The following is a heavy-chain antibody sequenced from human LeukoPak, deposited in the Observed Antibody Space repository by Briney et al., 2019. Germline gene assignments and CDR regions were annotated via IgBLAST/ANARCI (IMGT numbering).Heavy chain of an antibody. CDR3: ARERSYKPYDGFDP. CDR2: IYYSGST. D-gene: IGHD1-26*01. J-gene: IGHJ5*02. Sequence: SETLSLTCTVSGGSISSYYWSWIRQPPGKGLEWIGYIYYSGSTNYNPSLKSRVTISINTSKDQFSLKLSSVTAADTAVYYCARERSYKPYDGFDPWGQGTLVTASS. V-gene: IGHV4-59*01. CDR1: GGSISSYY.